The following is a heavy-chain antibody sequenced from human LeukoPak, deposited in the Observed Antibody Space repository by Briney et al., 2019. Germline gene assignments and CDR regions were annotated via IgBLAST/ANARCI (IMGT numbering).Heavy chain of an antibody. CDR1: GGTFSSYA. Sequence: SVTVSCKASGGTFSSYAISWVRQAPGQGLEWMGGIIPIFGTANYAQKIQGRVTITADESTSTAYMELSSLRSEDTAVYYCGLAMVRGNEFDYWGQGTLVTVSS. V-gene: IGHV1-69*01. CDR3: GLAMVRGNEFDY. CDR2: IIPIFGTA. J-gene: IGHJ4*02. D-gene: IGHD3-10*01.